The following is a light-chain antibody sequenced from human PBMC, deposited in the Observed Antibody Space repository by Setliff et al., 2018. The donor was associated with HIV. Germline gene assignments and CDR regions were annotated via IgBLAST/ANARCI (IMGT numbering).Light chain of an antibody. CDR3: AAWDDSLNGYV. CDR1: SSNIENNY. J-gene: IGLJ1*01. CDR2: SDN. Sequence: QSVLTQPPSVSAAPGQRVIISCSGNSSNIENNYVSWYQQLPGTAPKLLIYSDNHRPSVVPDRFSGSKSGTSASLAISGLQSEDEADYYCAAWDDSLNGYVFRTGTKVTVL. V-gene: IGLV1-44*01.